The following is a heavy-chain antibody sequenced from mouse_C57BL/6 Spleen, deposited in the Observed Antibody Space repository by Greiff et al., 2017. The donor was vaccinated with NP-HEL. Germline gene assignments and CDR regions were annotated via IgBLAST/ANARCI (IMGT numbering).Heavy chain of an antibody. CDR2: IYPSDSET. J-gene: IGHJ2*01. D-gene: IGHD1-1*01. V-gene: IGHV1-61*01. CDR3: ARLGTVVATDY. Sequence: QVQLQQPGAELVRPGSSVKLSCKASGYTFTSYWMDWVKQRPGQGLEWIGNIYPSDSETHYNQKFKDKATLTVDKSSSTAYMQLSSLTSEDSAVYYCARLGTVVATDYWGQGTTLTVSS. CDR1: GYTFTSYW.